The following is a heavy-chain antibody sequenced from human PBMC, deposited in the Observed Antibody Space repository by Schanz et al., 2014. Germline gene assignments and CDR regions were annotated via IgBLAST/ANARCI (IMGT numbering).Heavy chain of an antibody. D-gene: IGHD2-2*01. CDR2: ITYNGGTI. J-gene: IGHJ4*02. CDR1: GITFSSHS. Sequence: EVHLVESGGGLVQPGGSLRLSCAASGITFSSHSFNWVRQAPGKGLEWISYITYNGGTIDYADSVKGRFTISRDNAKNTLYLQMNSLNAEGTAVYYCARDQWYTTSCHIFDLWGQGTLVTVSS. V-gene: IGHV3-48*01. CDR3: ARDQWYTTSCHIFDL.